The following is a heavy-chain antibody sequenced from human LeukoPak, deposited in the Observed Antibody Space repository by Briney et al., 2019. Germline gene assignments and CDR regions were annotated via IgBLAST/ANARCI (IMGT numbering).Heavy chain of an antibody. Sequence: GESLKISCKGSGYIFINYWIGWVRQMPGRGLEWMGIIYPGDYDTRYSPSFQGQVTISADKSISTAHLQWNSLKASDTAMYFCAIAYSFGSSWYNSFDIWGQGTMVTVAS. V-gene: IGHV5-51*01. CDR2: IYPGDYDT. J-gene: IGHJ3*02. CDR3: AIAYSFGSSWYNSFDI. CDR1: GYIFINYW. D-gene: IGHD6-13*01.